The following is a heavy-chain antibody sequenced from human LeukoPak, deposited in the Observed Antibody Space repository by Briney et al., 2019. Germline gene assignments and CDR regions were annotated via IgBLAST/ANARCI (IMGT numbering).Heavy chain of an antibody. V-gene: IGHV3-7*01. CDR2: IKQDGSEK. D-gene: IGHD2-21*01. J-gene: IGHJ4*02. CDR1: GFTFDDYG. CDR3: ARAARFAGDVGDY. Sequence: PGGSLRLSCAASGFTFDDYGMSWVRQAPGKGLEWVANIKQDGSEKYYVDSVKGRFTISRDNAKNSLYLQMNSLRAEDTAVYYCARAARFAGDVGDYWGQGTLVTVSS.